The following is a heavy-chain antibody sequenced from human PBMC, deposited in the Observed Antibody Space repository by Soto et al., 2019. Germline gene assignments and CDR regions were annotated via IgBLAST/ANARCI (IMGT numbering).Heavy chain of an antibody. J-gene: IGHJ5*02. D-gene: IGHD6-13*01. Sequence: QVQLQESGPGLVKPSQTLSLTCTVSGASMNSGAYYWSWVRQPPGKGMEWIGYIYHNGRTYNNPSLMSRVNMSIDTSKNQFSLKLNSVSAADTAVYYCARVSATGTRWFDPWGQGTLVTVSS. V-gene: IGHV4-31*03. CDR3: ARVSATGTRWFDP. CDR2: IYHNGRT. CDR1: GASMNSGAYY.